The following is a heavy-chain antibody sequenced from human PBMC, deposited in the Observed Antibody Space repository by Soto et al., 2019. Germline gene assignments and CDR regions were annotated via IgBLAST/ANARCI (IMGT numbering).Heavy chain of an antibody. V-gene: IGHV3-74*01. CDR2: INSDGSST. Sequence: VGSLRLSCAASGFTFSSYWMHWVRQAPGKGLVWVSRINSDGSSTSYADSVKGRFTISRDNAKNTLYLQMNSLRAEDTAVYYCARVLTGYYIYSYYGMDVWGQGTTVTVSS. CDR1: GFTFSSYW. D-gene: IGHD3-9*01. CDR3: ARVLTGYYIYSYYGMDV. J-gene: IGHJ6*02.